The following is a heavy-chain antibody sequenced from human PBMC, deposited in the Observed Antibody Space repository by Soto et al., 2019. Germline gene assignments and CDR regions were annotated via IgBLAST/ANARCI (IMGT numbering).Heavy chain of an antibody. D-gene: IGHD4-17*01. CDR3: ARTGEGGTTVTKGYYYYYGMDV. V-gene: IGHV5-10-1*01. Sequence: GESLKISCKGSGYSFTSYWIGWVRQMPGKGLEWMGRIDPSDSYTNYSPSFQGHVTISADKSISTAYLQWSSLKASDTAMYYCARTGEGGTTVTKGYYYYYGMDVWGQGTTVTVSS. J-gene: IGHJ6*02. CDR2: IDPSDSYT. CDR1: GYSFTSYW.